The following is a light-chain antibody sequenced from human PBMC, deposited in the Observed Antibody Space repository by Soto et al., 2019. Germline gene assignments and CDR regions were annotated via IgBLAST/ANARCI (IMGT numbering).Light chain of an antibody. J-gene: IGKJ4*01. CDR2: VAS. CDR1: QSVNNNY. Sequence: DIVLTQSPGTLSLSPGERATLSCRASQSVNNNYLAWYQQSPGQAPRLLIYVASTRATGIPDRFSGSGSGTDFTLTISRLETEDFSVYYCQQYSSSPPTFGGGTKVDIK. V-gene: IGKV3-20*01. CDR3: QQYSSSPPT.